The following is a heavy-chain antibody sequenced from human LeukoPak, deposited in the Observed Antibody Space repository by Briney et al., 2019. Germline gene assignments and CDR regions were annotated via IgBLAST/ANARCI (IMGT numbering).Heavy chain of an antibody. V-gene: IGHV3-30*18. CDR1: GFALTTFG. J-gene: IGHJ2*01. CDR2: ISDDGSNR. Sequence: PGGSLRLSCTASGFALTTFGMHWVRQAPGKGLEWVAVISDDGSNRYYADSVKGRFTISRDNSKNTLYLQMNSLRAEDTAMYYCAKDAGTATIIYWYFDLWGRGTLVTVSS. CDR3: AKDAGTATIIYWYFDL. D-gene: IGHD1-26*01.